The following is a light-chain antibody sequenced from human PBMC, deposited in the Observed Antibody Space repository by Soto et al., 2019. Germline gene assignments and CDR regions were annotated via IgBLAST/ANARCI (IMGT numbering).Light chain of an antibody. CDR2: RNN. V-gene: IGLV1-47*01. J-gene: IGLJ2*01. CDR1: GSNIGSNY. Sequence: QSVLTQPPSASGTPGQRVTISCSGSGSNIGSNYVYWYQQLPGTAPKLLIYRNNQRPSGVPDRFSGSKSDTSASLAISGLRSEDEADYYCAAWDVSLTGVVFGGGTKVTVL. CDR3: AAWDVSLTGVV.